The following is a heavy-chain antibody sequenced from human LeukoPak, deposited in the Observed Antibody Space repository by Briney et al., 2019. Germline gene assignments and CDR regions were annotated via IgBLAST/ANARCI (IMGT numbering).Heavy chain of an antibody. CDR2: INHSGST. J-gene: IGHJ4*02. Sequence: SETLSLTCAVYGGSFSGYYWSWIRQPPGKGLAWIGEINHSGSTNYNPSLKSRVTISVDTSKNQFSLKLSSVTAADTAVYYCARGYDSSGYYFDYWGQGTLVTVSS. CDR3: ARGYDSSGYYFDY. CDR1: GGSFSGYY. V-gene: IGHV4-34*01. D-gene: IGHD3-22*01.